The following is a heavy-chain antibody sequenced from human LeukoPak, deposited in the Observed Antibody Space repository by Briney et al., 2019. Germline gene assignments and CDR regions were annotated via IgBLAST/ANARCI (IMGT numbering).Heavy chain of an antibody. CDR2: INPSGGST. CDR1: GYTFTSYY. D-gene: IGHD3-3*01. V-gene: IGHV1-46*03. Sequence: ASVKVSCKASGYTFTSYYMHWVRQAPGQGLEWMGIINPSGGSTSYAQKFQGRVTMTRDTSTSTDYMELSSLRSEDTAVYYCARDKPGEGYDFWSGYYTHYYMDVWGKGTTVTVSS. CDR3: ARDKPGEGYDFWSGYYTHYYMDV. J-gene: IGHJ6*03.